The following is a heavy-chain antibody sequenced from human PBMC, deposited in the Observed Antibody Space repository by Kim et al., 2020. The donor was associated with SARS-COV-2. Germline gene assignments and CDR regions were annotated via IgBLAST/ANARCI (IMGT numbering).Heavy chain of an antibody. D-gene: IGHD3-10*01. J-gene: IGHJ6*02. CDR1: GGSFSGYY. V-gene: IGHV4-34*01. Sequence: SETLSLTCAVYGGSFSGYYWSWIRQPPGKGLEWIGEINHSGSTNYNPSLKSRVTISVDTSKNQFSLKLSSVTAADTAVYYCARSRRGYYYYYGMDVWGQG. CDR3: ARSRRGYYYYYGMDV. CDR2: INHSGST.